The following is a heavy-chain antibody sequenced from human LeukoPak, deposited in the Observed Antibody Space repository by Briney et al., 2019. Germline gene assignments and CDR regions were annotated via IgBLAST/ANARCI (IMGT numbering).Heavy chain of an antibody. CDR3: ATSRRAPALIRY. D-gene: IGHD2-8*01. V-gene: IGHV1-46*01. CDR1: GYTFTSYY. CDR2: INPSGGST. Sequence: GASVKVSCKASGYTFTSYYMHWVRRAPGQGLEWMGIINPSGGSTSYAQKFQGRVTMTRDTSTSTVYMELSSLRSEDTAVYYCATSRRAPALIRYWGQGTLVTVSS. J-gene: IGHJ4*02.